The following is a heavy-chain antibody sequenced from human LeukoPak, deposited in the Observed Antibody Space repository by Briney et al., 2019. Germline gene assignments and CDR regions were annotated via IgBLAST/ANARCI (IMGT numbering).Heavy chain of an antibody. J-gene: IGHJ6*02. CDR1: GXTFSSYS. CDR2: ISSDSTYI. V-gene: IGHV3-21*01. Sequence: KPGGSLRLSCAASGXTFSSYSMNWVRQAPGKGLEWLSSISSDSTYIYYADSVKGRFTISRDNAQNSLFLQMNSLRAEDTAVYYCARIKFGAAAPVGNVMDVWGQGTTVTVSS. CDR3: ARIKFGAAAPVGNVMDV. D-gene: IGHD6-25*01.